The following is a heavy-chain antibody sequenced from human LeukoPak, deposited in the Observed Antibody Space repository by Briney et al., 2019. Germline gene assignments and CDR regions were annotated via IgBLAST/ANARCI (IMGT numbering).Heavy chain of an antibody. CDR2: IFHSGDT. V-gene: IGHV4-4*02. Sequence: SETLSLTCAVSGDSISNNNWWSWVRQPPGKGLEWIGEIFHSGDTNYKPSLKSRVTISVDKSKNQFSLKLSSVTAADTAVYYCARANYDILTGYPGYYYYMDVWGKGTTVTVSS. J-gene: IGHJ6*03. CDR3: ARANYDILTGYPGYYYYMDV. D-gene: IGHD3-9*01. CDR1: GDSISNNNW.